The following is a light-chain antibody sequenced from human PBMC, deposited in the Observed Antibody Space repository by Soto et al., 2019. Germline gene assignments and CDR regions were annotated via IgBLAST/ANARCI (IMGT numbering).Light chain of an antibody. CDR1: SSNIGSNT. J-gene: IGLJ2*01. CDR2: SNN. Sequence: QSVLTQPPSASGTPGQRVTISCSGSSSNIGSNTVNWYQQLPGTAPKLLIYSNNQRPSVVPDRFYGSKSGTSASLAISGLQYEYEADYDCAAWDDSLNGVVFGGGTKLTV. V-gene: IGLV1-44*01. CDR3: AAWDDSLNGVV.